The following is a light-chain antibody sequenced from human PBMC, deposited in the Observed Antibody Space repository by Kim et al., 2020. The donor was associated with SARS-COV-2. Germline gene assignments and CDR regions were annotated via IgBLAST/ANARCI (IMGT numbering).Light chain of an antibody. CDR3: SSYTSSDSYV. V-gene: IGLV2-14*03. CDR1: SSDVGGYDY. Sequence: VTISGTGTSSDVGGYDYVSGYPPHXAKAPKLMIYDVSNRPSGVSNRLSGSKSGNTASLAISGLQAEDEADYYCSSYTSSDSYVFGTGTKVTVL. CDR2: DVS. J-gene: IGLJ1*01.